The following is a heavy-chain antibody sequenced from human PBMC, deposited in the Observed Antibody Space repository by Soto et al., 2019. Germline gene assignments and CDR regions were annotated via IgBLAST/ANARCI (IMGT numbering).Heavy chain of an antibody. CDR3: ARDLRMVYAIDFDY. CDR1: GFTFTSYS. Sequence: EVQLVESGGGLVQPGGSLRLSCAASGFTFTSYSMNWVRQAPGKGLEWVSYISSSGSTIYYADSVKGRFTISRDNAKNSLYLQMNSLRDEDTAVYYCARDLRMVYAIDFDYWGQGTLVTVSS. CDR2: ISSSGSTI. D-gene: IGHD2-8*01. V-gene: IGHV3-48*02. J-gene: IGHJ4*02.